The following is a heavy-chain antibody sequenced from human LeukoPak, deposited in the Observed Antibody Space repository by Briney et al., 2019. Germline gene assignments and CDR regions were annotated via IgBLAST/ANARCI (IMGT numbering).Heavy chain of an antibody. V-gene: IGHV4-34*01. D-gene: IGHD4-17*01. Sequence: SETLSLTCTVSGGSISGYYWSWIRQPPGKGLEWIGEINHSGSTNYNPSLKSRVTISVDTSKNQFSLKLSSVTAADTAVYYCAGHGGPIDYWGQGTLVTVSS. CDR2: INHSGST. CDR1: GGSISGYY. CDR3: AGHGGPIDY. J-gene: IGHJ4*02.